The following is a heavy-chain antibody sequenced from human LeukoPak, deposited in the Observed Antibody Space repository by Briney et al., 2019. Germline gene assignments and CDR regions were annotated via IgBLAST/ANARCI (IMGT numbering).Heavy chain of an antibody. V-gene: IGHV4-59*01. CDR1: GGSISSYY. Sequence: SETLSLTSTVSGGSISSYYWSWIRQPPGKGLEWIGYIYYSGSTNYNPSLKSRVTISVDTSKNQFSLKLSSVTAADTAVYYCAKGGGRGEKGIAVAGPEDYWGQGTLVTVSS. J-gene: IGHJ4*02. CDR3: AKGGGRGEKGIAVAGPEDY. D-gene: IGHD6-19*01. CDR2: IYYSGST.